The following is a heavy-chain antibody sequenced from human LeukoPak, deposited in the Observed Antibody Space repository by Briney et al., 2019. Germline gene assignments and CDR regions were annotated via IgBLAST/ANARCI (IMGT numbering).Heavy chain of an antibody. V-gene: IGHV4-34*01. Sequence: SETLSLTCAVYGGSFSGYYWSWIRQPPGKGLEWIGEINHSGSTNYNPSLKSRVTISVDTSKNQFSLKLSSVTAADTAVYYCARGRGYYDSSGYCYRPLFDYWGQGTLVTVSS. CDR2: INHSGST. CDR1: GGSFSGYY. CDR3: ARGRGYYDSSGYCYRPLFDY. D-gene: IGHD3-22*01. J-gene: IGHJ4*02.